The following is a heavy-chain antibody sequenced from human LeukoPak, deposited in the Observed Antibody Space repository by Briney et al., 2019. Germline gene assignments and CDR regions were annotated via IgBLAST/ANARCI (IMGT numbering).Heavy chain of an antibody. CDR3: ARGLWSAHRREYYFDS. D-gene: IGHD3-3*01. J-gene: IGHJ4*02. CDR1: GYTFTNYA. CDR2: INAGNGGT. Sequence: ASVKVSCKASGYTFTNYAVNWLRQAPGQRLEWMGWINAGNGGTKFSQNYQARVTITRDASASTAYMELSSLTSEDTAVYFCARGLWSAHRREYYFDSWGQGTLVTVSS. V-gene: IGHV1-3*01.